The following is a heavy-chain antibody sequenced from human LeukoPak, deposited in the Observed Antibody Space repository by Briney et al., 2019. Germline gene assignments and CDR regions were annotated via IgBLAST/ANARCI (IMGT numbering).Heavy chain of an antibody. CDR3: ARGGGSGLAY. J-gene: IGHJ4*02. D-gene: IGHD3-10*01. CDR2: ISSSSTTI. Sequence: PGGSPRLSCAASGFTFSISSMNWVRQAPGKGLEWVSFISSSSTTIYYVDSVKGRFTISRDNAKNSLYLQMNSLRDEDTAVYYCARGGGSGLAYWGQGTLVTVSS. V-gene: IGHV3-48*02. CDR1: GFTFSISS.